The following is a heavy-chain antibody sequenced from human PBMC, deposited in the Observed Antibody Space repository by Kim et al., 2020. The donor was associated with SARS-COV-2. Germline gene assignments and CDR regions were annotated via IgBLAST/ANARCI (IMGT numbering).Heavy chain of an antibody. J-gene: IGHJ4*02. CDR3: ARALRPCSGGTCYSELAY. D-gene: IGHD2-15*01. V-gene: IGHV1-2*06. CDR2: INPNSGGT. CDR1: GYIFTDYF. Sequence: ASVKVSCKASGYIFTDYFMHSVRQAPGQGLEWMGRINPNSGGTKYAQKFQGRVTMTRDTSISTAYMELSSLRSDDTAVYYCARALRPCSGGTCYSELAYWGQGTLVTVSS.